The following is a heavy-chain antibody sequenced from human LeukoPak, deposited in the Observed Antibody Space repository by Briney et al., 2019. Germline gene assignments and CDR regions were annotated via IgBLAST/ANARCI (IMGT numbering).Heavy chain of an antibody. CDR3: ARDLPPKYGSGSYYQYDY. CDR1: GYTFTSYY. V-gene: IGHV1-46*01. D-gene: IGHD3-10*01. J-gene: IGHJ4*02. Sequence: ASVKVSCKASGYTFTSYYMHWVRQAPGQGLEWMGIINPSGGSTSYAQKFQGRVTMTRDTSTSTVYMELSSLRSEDTAVYYCARDLPPKYGSGSYYQYDYWGQGALVSVCS. CDR2: INPSGGST.